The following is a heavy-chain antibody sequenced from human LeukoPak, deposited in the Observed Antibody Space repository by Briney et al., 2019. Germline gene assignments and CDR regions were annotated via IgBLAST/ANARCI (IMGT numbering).Heavy chain of an antibody. J-gene: IGHJ4*02. CDR1: GYTFSSFE. V-gene: IGHV3-48*03. Sequence: GGSLRLSCAASGYTFSSFEMNWVRQAPGKGLEWVSYISGSGTTLYYADSVKGRFTISRDSARTSLHLQMDNLTVDDTDTYFRARGLTPDRMSWLDFWGRGTLVIVSS. CDR2: ISGSGTTL. D-gene: IGHD6-13*01. CDR3: ARGLTPDRMSWLDF.